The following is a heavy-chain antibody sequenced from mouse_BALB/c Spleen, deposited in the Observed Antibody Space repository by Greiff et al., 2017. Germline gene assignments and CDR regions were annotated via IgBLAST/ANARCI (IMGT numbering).Heavy chain of an antibody. J-gene: IGHJ1*01. CDR3: ARPITTAYFDV. D-gene: IGHD1-1*01. V-gene: IGHV1-69*02. Sequence: VQLQQSGAELVKPGASVKLSCKASGYTFTSYWMHWVKQRPGQGLEWIGEIDPSDSYTNYNQKFKGKATLTVDKSSSTAYMQLSSLTSEDSAVYYCARPITTAYFDVWGAGTTVTVSS. CDR2: IDPSDSYT. CDR1: GYTFTSYW.